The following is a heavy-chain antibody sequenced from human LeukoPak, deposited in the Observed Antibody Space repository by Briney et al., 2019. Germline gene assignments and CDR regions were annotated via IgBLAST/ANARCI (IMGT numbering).Heavy chain of an antibody. V-gene: IGHV3-74*01. CDR1: GFTFSSYE. D-gene: IGHD3-3*01. CDR3: TIFGVG. J-gene: IGHJ4*02. Sequence: GGSLRLSCAASGFTFSSYEMNWVRQAPGKGLEWVSRINTDGSRTSYADSVKGRFTISRDNAKNTLYLQMNNLRVEDTAVYYCTIFGVGWGQGTLVTVAS. CDR2: INTDGSRT.